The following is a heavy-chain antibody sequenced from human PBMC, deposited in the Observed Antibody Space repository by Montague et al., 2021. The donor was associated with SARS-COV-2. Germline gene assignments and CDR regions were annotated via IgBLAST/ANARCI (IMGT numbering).Heavy chain of an antibody. J-gene: IGHJ3*02. CDR1: GGSISTYY. Sequence: SETLSLTYTVSGGSISTYYWCWIRQPPGKGLEWIGYIYYSGSTNYNPSLKSRVTISVDTSKNQFSLKLSSVTAADTAVYYCARHGPFVVVTAIHDTFDIWGQGTMVTGPS. D-gene: IGHD2-21*02. CDR3: ARHGPFVVVTAIHDTFDI. CDR2: IYYSGST. V-gene: IGHV4-59*08.